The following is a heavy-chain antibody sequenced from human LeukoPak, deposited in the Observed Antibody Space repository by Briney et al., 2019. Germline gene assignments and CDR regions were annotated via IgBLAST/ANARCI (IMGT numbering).Heavy chain of an antibody. V-gene: IGHV1-2*02. J-gene: IGHJ4*02. CDR2: INPNSGGT. CDR1: GYTFTGYY. CDR3: ARVRYYYGVVSPFDY. Sequence: ASVKVSCKASGYTFTGYYMHWVRQAPGQGLEWMGWINPNSGGTNYAQKFQGRVTMTRDTSTSTVYMELSSLRSEDTAVYYCARVRYYYGVVSPFDYWGQGTLVTVSS. D-gene: IGHD3-10*01.